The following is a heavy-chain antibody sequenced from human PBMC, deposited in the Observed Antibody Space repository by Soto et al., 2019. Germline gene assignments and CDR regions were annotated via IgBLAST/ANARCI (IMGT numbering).Heavy chain of an antibody. V-gene: IGHV3-30-3*01. Sequence: PGGPLRLSCAPSGFIFSSYTMHWVRQAPGQGLEWVGVITYDGSNQYYAAAAEGRFTLSRDNSMGTLYLQMKSLRVEDTAIYYCAKEVSPGSTVDLGYWGQGTLVTVSS. J-gene: IGHJ4*02. CDR1: GFIFSSYT. CDR3: AKEVSPGSTVDLGY. CDR2: ITYDGSNQ. D-gene: IGHD3-10*01.